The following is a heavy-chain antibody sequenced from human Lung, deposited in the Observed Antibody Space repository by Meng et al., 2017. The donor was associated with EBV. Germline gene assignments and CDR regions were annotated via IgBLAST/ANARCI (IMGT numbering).Heavy chain of an antibody. CDR1: GYTFPGYY. D-gene: IGHD7-27*01. CDR2: ITPSSGGT. J-gene: IGHJ4*02. Sequence: QVHRVKLGAGVKKPGASGKVSCKASGYTFPGYYMHWLRQAPGQGLEWVGRITPSSGGTTYAQKFQGRVTMTRDTSISTAYMELSSLRSDDAAIYYCVRANLGSADYWGQGTLVTVSS. V-gene: IGHV1-2*06. CDR3: VRANLGSADY.